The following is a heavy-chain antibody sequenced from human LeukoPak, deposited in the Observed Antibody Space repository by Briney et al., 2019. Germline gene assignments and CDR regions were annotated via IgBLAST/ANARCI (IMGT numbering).Heavy chain of an antibody. V-gene: IGHV4-59*01. J-gene: IGHJ5*02. Sequence: SETLSLTCTVSGGSISSYYWSWIRQPPGKGLEWIGYIYYSGSTNYNPSLKSRVTISVDTSKNQFSLKLSSVTAADTAVYYCARVDYVWGSYRYSDWFDPWGQGTLVTVSS. D-gene: IGHD3-16*02. CDR3: ARVDYVWGSYRYSDWFDP. CDR1: GGSISSYY. CDR2: IYYSGST.